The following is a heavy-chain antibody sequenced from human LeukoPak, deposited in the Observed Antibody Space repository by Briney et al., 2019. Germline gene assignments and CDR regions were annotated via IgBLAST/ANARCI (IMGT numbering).Heavy chain of an antibody. Sequence: ASVKVSCKASGYTFTSYGISWVRQAPGQGLEWMGWISAYNGNTNYAQKLQGRVTMTTDTSTSTAYMELRSLRSDDTAVYYCARDRPVVPAATLASSYYYYMDVWGKGTTVTVSS. CDR3: ARDRPVVPAATLASSYYYYMDV. J-gene: IGHJ6*03. D-gene: IGHD2-2*01. V-gene: IGHV1-18*01. CDR2: ISAYNGNT. CDR1: GYTFTSYG.